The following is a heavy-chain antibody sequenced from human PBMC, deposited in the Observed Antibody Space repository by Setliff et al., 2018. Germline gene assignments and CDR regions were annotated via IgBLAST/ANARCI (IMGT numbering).Heavy chain of an antibody. V-gene: IGHV4-30-4*08. Sequence: PSETLSLTCTVSGGSISSGDYYWSWIRQPPEKGLEWIGYIYYSGSTYYNPSLKSRVTISVDTSKNQFSLKLSSVTAADTAVYYCARGVWFGELLQAFDIWGQGTMVTVSS. CDR1: GGSISSGDYY. CDR2: IYYSGST. CDR3: ARGVWFGELLQAFDI. J-gene: IGHJ3*02. D-gene: IGHD3-10*01.